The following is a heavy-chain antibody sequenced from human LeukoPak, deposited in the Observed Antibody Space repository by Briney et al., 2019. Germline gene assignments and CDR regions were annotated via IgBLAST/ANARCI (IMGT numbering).Heavy chain of an antibody. V-gene: IGHV4-59*01. CDR1: GGSISSYY. CDR3: ARLYDSSGYPGAFDI. CDR2: IYYSGST. D-gene: IGHD3-22*01. J-gene: IGHJ3*02. Sequence: SETLSLTCTVSGGSISSYYWSWIRQPPGKGLVWIGYIYYSGSTNYNPSLKSRVTISVDTSKNQFSLKLSSVTAADTAVYYCARLYDSSGYPGAFDIWGQGTMVTVSS.